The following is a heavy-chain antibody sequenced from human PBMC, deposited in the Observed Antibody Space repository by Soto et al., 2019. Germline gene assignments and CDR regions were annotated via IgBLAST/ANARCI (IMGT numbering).Heavy chain of an antibody. Sequence: ASVKGSCKASGGTFSNHIITWVRQAPGQGPEWMGRIIPMLAITNYAQKFQGRVTITADKSTTTAYMEVSSLRPEDTATYYCVRDSPIGSAFSGHDDIDSWGQGTLVTVSS. CDR1: GGTFSNHI. J-gene: IGHJ4*02. CDR3: VRDSPIGSAFSGHDDIDS. D-gene: IGHD5-12*01. CDR2: IIPMLAIT. V-gene: IGHV1-69*04.